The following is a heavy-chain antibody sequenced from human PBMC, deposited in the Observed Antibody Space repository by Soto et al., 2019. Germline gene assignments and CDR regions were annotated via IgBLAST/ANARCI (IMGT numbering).Heavy chain of an antibody. V-gene: IGHV1-69*12. CDR3: ARSGYSYGQYYYYGMDV. CDR1: VGTFSSYA. CDR2: IIPIFGTA. D-gene: IGHD5-18*01. J-gene: IGHJ6*02. Sequence: QVQLVQSGAEVKKPGSSVKVYCKASVGTFSSYAISWVRQAPGQGLEWMGGIIPIFGTANYAQKFQGRVTITADESTSTAYMELSSLRSEDTAVYYCARSGYSYGQYYYYGMDVWGQGTTVTVSS.